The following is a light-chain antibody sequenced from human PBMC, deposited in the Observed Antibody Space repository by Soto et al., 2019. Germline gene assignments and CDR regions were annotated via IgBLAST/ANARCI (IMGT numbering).Light chain of an antibody. CDR2: AAS. J-gene: IGKJ5*01. V-gene: IGKV3-11*01. CDR1: QRFXIY. CDR3: RQYGSSPTRT. Sequence: TVLTKSPATLSLSPGERATLSCRASQRFXIYFAWYQPKPGQATRILIXAASKRAPGVVARFRGSGSGKDFSLIISSLGPEDLVVYYCRQYGSSPTRTFGQGTRLEIK.